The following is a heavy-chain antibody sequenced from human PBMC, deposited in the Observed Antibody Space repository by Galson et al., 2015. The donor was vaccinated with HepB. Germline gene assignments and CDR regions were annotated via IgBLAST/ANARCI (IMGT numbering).Heavy chain of an antibody. J-gene: IGHJ4*02. CDR3: ARGSDYGDYYFDY. V-gene: IGHV1-18*01. CDR2: LSIYNDNT. CDR1: GYTFTSYG. D-gene: IGHD4-17*01. Sequence: VKVSCKASGYTFTSYGISWVRQAPGQGLEWMGWLSIYNDNTNYAQKLQGRVTMTTDTSTSTAYMELRSLRSDDTAVYYCARGSDYGDYYFDYWGQGTLVTVSS.